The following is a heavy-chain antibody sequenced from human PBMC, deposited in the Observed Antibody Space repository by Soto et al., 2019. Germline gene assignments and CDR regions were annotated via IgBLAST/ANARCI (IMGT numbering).Heavy chain of an antibody. CDR3: ARDNRSGYYFEY. V-gene: IGHV1-8*01. CDR2: MNPNSGNT. Sequence: GASVKVSCKASGYTFTSYDINWVRQATGQGLEWMGWMNPNSGNTGYAQKFQGRVTMTRNTSISTAYMELSSLRSEDTAMYYCARDNRSGYYFEYWGQGTPVTVSS. D-gene: IGHD3-3*01. CDR1: GYTFTSYD. J-gene: IGHJ4*02.